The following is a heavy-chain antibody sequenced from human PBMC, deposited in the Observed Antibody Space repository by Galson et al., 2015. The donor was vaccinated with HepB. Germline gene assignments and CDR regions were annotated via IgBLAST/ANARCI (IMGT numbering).Heavy chain of an antibody. V-gene: IGHV3-7*03. CDR2: IKQDGRKK. Sequence: SLRLSCAASEFTFSSFWMSWVRQAPGTGLEWVANIKQDGRKKYYADSVRGRFTISRDNAKNSLYLQMNSLRADDTAVYYCARGASSWDYWGQGTLVTVFS. CDR1: EFTFSSFW. J-gene: IGHJ4*02. D-gene: IGHD6-13*01. CDR3: ARGASSWDY.